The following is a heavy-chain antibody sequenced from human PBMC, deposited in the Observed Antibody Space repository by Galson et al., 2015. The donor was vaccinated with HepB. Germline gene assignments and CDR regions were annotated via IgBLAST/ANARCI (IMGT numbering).Heavy chain of an antibody. CDR1: GYTFTGYY. D-gene: IGHD3-22*01. CDR3: ASLVFSGYYSDNWFDP. Sequence: SVKVSCKASGYTFTGYYMHWVRQAPGQGLEWMGRINPNSGGTNYAQKFQGRVTMTRDTSISTAYMELSRLRSDDTAVYYCASLVFSGYYSDNWFDPWGQGTLVTVSS. V-gene: IGHV1-2*06. J-gene: IGHJ5*02. CDR2: INPNSGGT.